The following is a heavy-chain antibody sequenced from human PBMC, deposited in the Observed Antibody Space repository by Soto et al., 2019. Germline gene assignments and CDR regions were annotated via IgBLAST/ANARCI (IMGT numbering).Heavy chain of an antibody. J-gene: IGHJ2*01. CDR3: ARDYCSGGSCYSFIWYFDR. D-gene: IGHD2-15*01. Sequence: EVQLVESGGGLVKPGGSLRLSCAASGFTFSSYSMNWVRQAPGKGLEWVSSISSSSSYIYYADSVKGRFTISSDNAKNSLYLHMNSLRAEDTAVYYCARDYCSGGSCYSFIWYFDRWGRGTLVTVSS. V-gene: IGHV3-21*01. CDR1: GFTFSSYS. CDR2: ISSSSSYI.